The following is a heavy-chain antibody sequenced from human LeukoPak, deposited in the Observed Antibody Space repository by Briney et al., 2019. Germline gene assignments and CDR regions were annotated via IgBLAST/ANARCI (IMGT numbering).Heavy chain of an antibody. J-gene: IGHJ4*02. Sequence: GGSLRLSCAASGFTVSSNYMSWVRQAPGKGLEWVSSISSSSSYIYYADSVKGRFTISRDSAKNSLYLQMNSLRAEDTAVYYCARGKGDSFDYWGQGTLVTVSS. D-gene: IGHD2-21*02. V-gene: IGHV3-21*01. CDR1: GFTVSSNY. CDR3: ARGKGDSFDY. CDR2: ISSSSSYI.